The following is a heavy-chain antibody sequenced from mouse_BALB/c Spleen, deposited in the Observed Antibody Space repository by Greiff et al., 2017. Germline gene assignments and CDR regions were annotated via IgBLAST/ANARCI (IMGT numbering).Heavy chain of an antibody. J-gene: IGHJ2*01. Sequence: VKLQQPGAELVKPGASVKLSCKASGYTFTSYWMHWVKQRPGQGLEWIGEINPSNGRTNYNEKFKSKATLTVDKSSSTAYMELRSLTSEDSAVYYCAREGGYGNHYFDYWGQGTTLTVSS. CDR1: GYTFTSYW. V-gene: IGHV1S81*02. D-gene: IGHD2-1*01. CDR3: AREGGYGNHYFDY. CDR2: INPSNGRT.